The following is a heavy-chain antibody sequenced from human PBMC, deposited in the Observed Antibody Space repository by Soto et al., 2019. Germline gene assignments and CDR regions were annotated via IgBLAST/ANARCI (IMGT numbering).Heavy chain of an antibody. D-gene: IGHD6-19*01. Sequence: SETLSLTCGVYGGSFSGYYWSWIRQPPGKGLEWIGEINHSGSTNYNPSLKSRVTISVDTSKNQFSLKLSSVTAADTAVYYCARGPALSSGWYKRGAFDIWGQGTMVTVSS. CDR1: GGSFSGYY. CDR3: ARGPALSSGWYKRGAFDI. CDR2: INHSGST. J-gene: IGHJ3*02. V-gene: IGHV4-34*01.